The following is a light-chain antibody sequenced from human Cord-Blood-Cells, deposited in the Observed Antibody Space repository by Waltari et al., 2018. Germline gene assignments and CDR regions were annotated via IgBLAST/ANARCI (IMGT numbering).Light chain of an antibody. CDR1: QSVSSY. Sequence: EIVLTQSPATLSLSPGERATLSCRASQSVSSYLAWYQQTPGQAPRLLIYDATNRATGIPARFSGSGSGTDFTLTISSLEPEDFAVYYCQQRSNWPWTFGQGTKVEMK. V-gene: IGKV3-11*01. J-gene: IGKJ1*01. CDR3: QQRSNWPWT. CDR2: DAT.